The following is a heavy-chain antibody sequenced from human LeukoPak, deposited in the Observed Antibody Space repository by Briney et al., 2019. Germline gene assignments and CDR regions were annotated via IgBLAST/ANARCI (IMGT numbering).Heavy chain of an antibody. V-gene: IGHV3-21*01. D-gene: IGHD5-12*01. CDR1: GFTFSSYS. J-gene: IGHJ4*02. Sequence: GGSLRLSCAASGFTFSSYSMNWVRQAPGKGLEWVSSISSSSSYIYYADSVEGRFTISRDNAKNSLYLQMNSLRAEDTAAYYCARVGYSGYDGASFDYWGQGTLVTVSS. CDR3: ARVGYSGYDGASFDY. CDR2: ISSSSSYI.